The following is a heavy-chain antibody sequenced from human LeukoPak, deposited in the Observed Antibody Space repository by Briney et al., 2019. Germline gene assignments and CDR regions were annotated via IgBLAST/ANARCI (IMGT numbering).Heavy chain of an antibody. Sequence: ASVKVSCKASAYSFTGYYMHWVRQAPGQGLEWMGWINPNSGGINYAQKFQGRVTMTRDTSISTAYMELSRLRSDDTAVYYCARLNIAYSWGQGTLVTVSS. D-gene: IGHD2/OR15-2a*01. V-gene: IGHV1-2*02. J-gene: IGHJ4*02. CDR3: ARLNIAYS. CDR1: AYSFTGYY. CDR2: INPNSGGI.